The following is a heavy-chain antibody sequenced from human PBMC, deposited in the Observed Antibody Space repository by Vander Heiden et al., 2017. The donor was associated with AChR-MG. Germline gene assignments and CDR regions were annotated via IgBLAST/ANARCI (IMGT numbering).Heavy chain of an antibody. Sequence: QVQLQQWGAGLLKPSETLSLTCAVYGGSFSGYYWSWIRQPPGKGLEWIGEINHSGSTNYNPSLKSRVTISVDTSKNQFSLKLSSVTAADTAVYYCARAVFRGVPAAFCYYYYYGMDVWGQGTTVTVSS. CDR2: INHSGST. CDR1: GGSFSGYY. J-gene: IGHJ6*02. CDR3: ARAVFRGVPAAFCYYYYYGMDV. D-gene: IGHD2-2*01. V-gene: IGHV4-34*01.